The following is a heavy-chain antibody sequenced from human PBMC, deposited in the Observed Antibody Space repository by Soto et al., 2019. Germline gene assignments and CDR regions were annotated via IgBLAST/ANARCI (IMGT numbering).Heavy chain of an antibody. V-gene: IGHV4-59*01. D-gene: IGHD3-16*01. CDR2: IYEGGTT. J-gene: IGHJ5*02. CDR3: ARDRGGITVSANHLGEWFDP. CDR1: GGSISSYY. Sequence: SETLSLTCTVSGGSISSYYWSWIRQPPGKGLEWIGYIYEGGTTNYNPSLKSRATISLDTPKNQFSLTLTSVTAADTAVYYCARDRGGITVSANHLGEWFDPWGQGTLVTVSS.